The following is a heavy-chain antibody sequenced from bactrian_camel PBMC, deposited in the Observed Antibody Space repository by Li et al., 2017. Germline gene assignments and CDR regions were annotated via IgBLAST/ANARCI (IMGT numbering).Heavy chain of an antibody. CDR3: AKAYNEYVSIFDY. Sequence: HVQLVESGGGSVQPGGSLRLSCVLSGSAINTRCMAWFRQAPGKERERVAAIDRDGRRSYPLPVPGRFTISRDDSKNTFYLQLNSLKTEDTAMYYCAKAYNEYVSIFDYWGQGTQVTVS. CDR1: GSAINTRC. J-gene: IGHJ4*01. D-gene: IGHD4*01. V-gene: IGHV3S1*01. CDR2: IDRDGRRS.